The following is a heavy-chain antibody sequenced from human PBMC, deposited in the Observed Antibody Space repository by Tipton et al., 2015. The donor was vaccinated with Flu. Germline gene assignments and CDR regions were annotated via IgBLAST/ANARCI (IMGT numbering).Heavy chain of an antibody. Sequence: TLSLTCTVSGGSISSPDYYWTWIRQHPGKGLEWIGFTYYNGGTRYNPSLKSRITMSLDSSKNQFSLKLNSVTAADTAVYYCARGWGLTTTRADAFDIWGQGTMVTVSS. J-gene: IGHJ3*02. CDR2: TYYNGGT. CDR1: GGSISSPDYY. V-gene: IGHV4-31*03. CDR3: ARGWGLTTTRADAFDI. D-gene: IGHD4/OR15-4a*01.